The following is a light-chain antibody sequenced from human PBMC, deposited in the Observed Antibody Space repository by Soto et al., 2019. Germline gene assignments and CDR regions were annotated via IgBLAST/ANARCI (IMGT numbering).Light chain of an antibody. V-gene: IGLV1-47*01. CDR3: AAWDDRLNGDV. J-gene: IGLJ1*01. Sequence: QSVLTQPPSASGTPGQTVTISCSGSSSNIGSAYIYWYQHLPGTAPKLLIYRNNQRPSGVPDRFSASKSGTSASLAISGLRSEDDADYYCAAWDDRLNGDVFGSGTKLTVL. CDR2: RNN. CDR1: SSNIGSAY.